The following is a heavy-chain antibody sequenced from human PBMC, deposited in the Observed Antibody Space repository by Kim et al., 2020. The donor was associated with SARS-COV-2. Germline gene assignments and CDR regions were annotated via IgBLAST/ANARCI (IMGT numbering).Heavy chain of an antibody. Sequence: GGSLRLSCAASGFTFSNAWMSWVRQAPGKGLEWVGRIKSKTDGGTTDYAAPVKGRFTISRDDSKNTLYLQMNSLKTEDTAVYYCTTGFPRIGAARYDSSGYYYYYYGMDVWGQGTTVTVSS. V-gene: IGHV3-15*01. D-gene: IGHD3-22*01. J-gene: IGHJ6*02. CDR3: TTGFPRIGAARYDSSGYYYYYYGMDV. CDR2: IKSKTDGGTT. CDR1: GFTFSNAW.